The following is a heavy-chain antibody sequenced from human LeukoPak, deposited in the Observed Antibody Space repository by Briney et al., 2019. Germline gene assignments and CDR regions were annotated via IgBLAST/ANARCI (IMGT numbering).Heavy chain of an antibody. CDR3: ARSGWELLSSDY. Sequence: GGSLRLSCAASGYTFTSYYMHWVRQAPGQGLEWMGIINPSGGSTSYAQKFQGRVTMTRDTSTSTVYMELSSLRSEDTAVYYCARSGWELLSSDYWGQGTLVTVSS. V-gene: IGHV1-46*01. D-gene: IGHD1-26*01. J-gene: IGHJ4*02. CDR2: INPSGGST. CDR1: GYTFTSYY.